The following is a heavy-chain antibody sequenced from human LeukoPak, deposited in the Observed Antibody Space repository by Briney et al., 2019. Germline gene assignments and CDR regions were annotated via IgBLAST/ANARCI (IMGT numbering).Heavy chain of an antibody. D-gene: IGHD3-22*01. J-gene: IGHJ4*02. Sequence: SETLSLTCTVSGGSVSSYYWSWIRQPPGKGLEWIGYIYYSGRINYNPSLKSRVTISVDTSKNQFSLRLTSVTAADTAVYYCARGDDSGYYDYFDYWGQGALVTVSS. CDR2: IYYSGRI. CDR3: ARGDDSGYYDYFDY. V-gene: IGHV4-59*02. CDR1: GGSVSSYY.